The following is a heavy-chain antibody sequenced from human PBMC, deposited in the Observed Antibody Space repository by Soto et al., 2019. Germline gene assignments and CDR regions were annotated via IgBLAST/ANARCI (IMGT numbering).Heavy chain of an antibody. CDR1: GFTFSSYL. CDR2: IKQDGTEI. D-gene: IGHD1-26*01. J-gene: IGHJ5*02. Sequence: GGSLRRSWVASGFTFSSYLMSWVRQAPGGGLEWVANIKQDGTEIHYVESVKGRFTIFRDNAKKSLYLQMNSLRAEDTAVYFCASYSGSYFPVGHDRWGQGTLVTVSS. CDR3: ASYSGSYFPVGHDR. V-gene: IGHV3-7*01.